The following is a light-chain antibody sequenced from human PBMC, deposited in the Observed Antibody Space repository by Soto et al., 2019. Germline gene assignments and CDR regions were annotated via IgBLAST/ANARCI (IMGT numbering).Light chain of an antibody. CDR1: SSEIGGYNY. CDR2: DVS. J-gene: IGLJ1*01. V-gene: IGLV2-14*01. Sequence: QSVLTQPASVSGSPGQSITISCTGTSSEIGGYNYVSWYQQHPGKAPKLMIYDVSNRPSGVSNRFSGSKSGNTVSLTISGLQAEDEADYYCSSYTSSSTYVFGNGTKVTVL. CDR3: SSYTSSSTYV.